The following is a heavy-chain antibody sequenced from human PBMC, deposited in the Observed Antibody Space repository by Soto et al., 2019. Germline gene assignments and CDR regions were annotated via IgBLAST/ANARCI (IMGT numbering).Heavy chain of an antibody. CDR3: ARGGIAAANYYFDY. CDR1: GYTFTSYA. J-gene: IGHJ4*02. CDR2: INAGNGNT. D-gene: IGHD6-13*01. V-gene: IGHV1-3*01. Sequence: ASVKVSCKASGYTFTSYAMHWVRQAPGQRLEWMGWINAGNGNTKYSQKFQGRVTITRDTSASTAYMELSSVTAADTAVYYCARGGIAAANYYFDYWGQGTLVTVSS.